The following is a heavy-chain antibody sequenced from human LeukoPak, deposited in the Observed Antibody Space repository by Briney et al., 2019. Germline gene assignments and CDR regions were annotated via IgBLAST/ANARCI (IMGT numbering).Heavy chain of an antibody. J-gene: IGHJ4*02. V-gene: IGHV3-23*01. CDR1: GFTFSSYA. CDR3: AKVDPIVVVVAATPYFDY. Sequence: GGSLRLSCAVSGFTFSSYAMSWVRQAPGKGLEWGSAISGSGDSTYYADSVKGRFTISRDNSRNTLYLQMNSLRAEDTAVYYCAKVDPIVVVVAATPYFDYWGQGTLVTVSS. D-gene: IGHD2-15*01. CDR2: ISGSGDST.